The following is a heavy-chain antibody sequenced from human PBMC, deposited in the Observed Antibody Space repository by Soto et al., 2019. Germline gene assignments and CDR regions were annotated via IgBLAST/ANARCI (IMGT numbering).Heavy chain of an antibody. CDR3: ARHGDGDYVFDY. D-gene: IGHD4-17*01. J-gene: IGHJ4*02. CDR1: GGSISSSSYY. V-gene: IGHV4-39*01. Sequence: QLQLQESGPGLVKPSETLSLTCTVSGGSISSSSYYWGWIRQPPGKGLEWIGRIYYSGSTYYNPSLKSRVTISVDTSKNQFSLKLSSVTAADTAVYYCARHGDGDYVFDYWGQGTLVTVSS. CDR2: IYYSGST.